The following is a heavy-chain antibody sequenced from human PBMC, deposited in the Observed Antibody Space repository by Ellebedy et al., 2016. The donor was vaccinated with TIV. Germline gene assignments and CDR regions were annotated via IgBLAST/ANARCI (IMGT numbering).Heavy chain of an antibody. D-gene: IGHD3/OR15-3a*01. CDR2: ISSSDEK. CDR3: ARMGDWSLKD. J-gene: IGHJ4*02. V-gene: IGHV2-26*03. Sequence: SGPTLVKPTETLTLTCTISGFSLSNASMAVSWIRQPPGKALEWLAHISSSDEKSYSTPLKSRLTISKDTSKSQVVLTMTNMHPVDTATYYCARMGDWSLKDWGQGTLVTVSS. CDR1: GFSLSNASMA.